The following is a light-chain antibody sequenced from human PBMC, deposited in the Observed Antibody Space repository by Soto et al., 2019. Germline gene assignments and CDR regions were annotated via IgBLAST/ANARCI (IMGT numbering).Light chain of an antibody. J-gene: IGLJ2*01. Sequence: QSVLTQSPSASASLGASVKVTCTLSSGHSTYAIAWHQQQPEKGPRYLMKLNSDGSHTKGDGIPDRFSGSSSGAERYLNISSLQSEDEADYYCQTWSTGIVVFGGGTKVTVL. V-gene: IGLV4-69*01. CDR1: SGHSTYA. CDR2: LNSDGSH. CDR3: QTWSTGIVV.